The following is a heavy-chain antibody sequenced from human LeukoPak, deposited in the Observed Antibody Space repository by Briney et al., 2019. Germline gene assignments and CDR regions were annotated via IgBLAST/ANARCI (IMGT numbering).Heavy chain of an antibody. D-gene: IGHD2-2*01. CDR2: INHSGST. CDR1: GGSFSGYY. CDR3: ARGTSLVVPPAIPHYYFDY. J-gene: IGHJ4*02. V-gene: IGHV4-34*01. Sequence: SETLSLTCAVYGGSFSGYYWSWIRQPPGKGLEWIGEINHSGSTNYIPSLKSRVTLSVDTSKNQFSLKLSSVTAADTAVYYCARGTSLVVPPAIPHYYFDYWGQGTLVTVSS.